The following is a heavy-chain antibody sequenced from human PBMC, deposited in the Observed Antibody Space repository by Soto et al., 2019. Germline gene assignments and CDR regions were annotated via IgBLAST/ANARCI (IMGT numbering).Heavy chain of an antibody. CDR3: VRRVASGHRSWFDP. CDR1: EDTFTHYD. Sequence: QVELVQSGAEVKKPGASVRVSCQASEDTFTHYDLNWVRQATGQGLEWMGWMNPNTGNIDYAHKFQGRVTMTRDTSTRSVYMELISLRSDDTAVYYCVRRVASGHRSWFDPLGQGTLVTVSS. D-gene: IGHD2-21*01. V-gene: IGHV1-8*01. CDR2: MNPNTGNI. J-gene: IGHJ5*02.